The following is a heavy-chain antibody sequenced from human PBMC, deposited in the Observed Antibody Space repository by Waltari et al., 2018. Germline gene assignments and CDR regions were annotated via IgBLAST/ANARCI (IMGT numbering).Heavy chain of an antibody. CDR2: VNSAGNS. CDR1: GFVVSGNF. Sequence: EVQLVETGGGFIQPGGSLRVSCAASGFVVSGNFMHWVRQAPGKGLEWVSLVNSAGNSFYADAVKGRFTISRDTSKKTLNLQMNSLRVEDTVMYYCVGEAYLAAGFDFWGQGTPVTVSS. D-gene: IGHD6-25*01. V-gene: IGHV3-53*02. J-gene: IGHJ4*02. CDR3: VGEAYLAAGFDF.